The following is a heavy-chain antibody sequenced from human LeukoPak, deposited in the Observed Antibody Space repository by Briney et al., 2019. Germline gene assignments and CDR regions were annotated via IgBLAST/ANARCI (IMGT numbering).Heavy chain of an antibody. D-gene: IGHD5-18*01. CDR2: ISSSDNTI. CDR1: GFAFSDYS. V-gene: IGHV3-48*02. CDR3: ARVHRGYSYGRLDY. Sequence: GGSLRLSCATSGFAFSDYSMNWVRQAPGQGLEWVSYISSSDNTIHYADSVKGRFTITRDNAKNSLYLEMNSLRDEDTAVYYCARVHRGYSYGRLDYWGQGTLVTVSS. J-gene: IGHJ4*02.